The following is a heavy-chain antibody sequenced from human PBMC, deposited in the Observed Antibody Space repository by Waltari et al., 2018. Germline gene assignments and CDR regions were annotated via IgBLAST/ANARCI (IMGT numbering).Heavy chain of an antibody. V-gene: IGHV4-59*11. CDR3: ARVEYSSSSGMDV. CDR1: GCSLRSHY. Sequence: QVQLQESGPGLVKPSETLSLTCTVSGCSLRSHYWSWIRQPPGKGLEWIGYIYYSGSTNYNPSLKSRVTISVDTSKNQFSLKLSSVTAADTAVYYCARVEYSSSSGMDVWGQGTTVTVSS. J-gene: IGHJ6*02. CDR2: IYYSGST. D-gene: IGHD6-6*01.